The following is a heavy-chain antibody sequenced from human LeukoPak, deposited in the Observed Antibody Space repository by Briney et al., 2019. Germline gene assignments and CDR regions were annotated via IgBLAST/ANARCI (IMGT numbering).Heavy chain of an antibody. V-gene: IGHV3-23*01. J-gene: IGHJ4*02. CDR1: GFTFSSYA. CDR2: ISGSGGST. D-gene: IGHD3-10*01. Sequence: GGSLRLSCAASGFTFSSYAMNWVRQAPGKGLEWVSTISGSGGSTYYADSVKGRFTISRDNSKNTLYLQMNSLRAEDTAVYYCAKENYYGSGSYDYWGQGTLVTVSS. CDR3: AKENYYGSGSYDY.